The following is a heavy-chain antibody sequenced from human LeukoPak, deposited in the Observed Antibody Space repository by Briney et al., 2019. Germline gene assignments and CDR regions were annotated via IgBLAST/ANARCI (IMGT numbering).Heavy chain of an antibody. Sequence: QPGGSLRLSCAASGFTFSSYAMHWVRQAPGKGLEWVAVISYDGSNKYYADSVKGRFTISRDNPKNTLYLQMNSLGAEDTAVYYCAKDVLQGRWPPFDYWGQGTLVTVSS. CDR1: GFTFSSYA. J-gene: IGHJ4*02. CDR2: ISYDGSNK. CDR3: AKDVLQGRWPPFDY. D-gene: IGHD4-23*01. V-gene: IGHV3-30*04.